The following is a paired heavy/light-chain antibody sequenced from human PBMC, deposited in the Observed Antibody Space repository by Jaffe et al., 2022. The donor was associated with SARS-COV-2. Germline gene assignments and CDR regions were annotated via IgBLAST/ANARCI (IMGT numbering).Light chain of an antibody. CDR3: LQRSNWPLT. J-gene: IGKJ4*01. V-gene: IGKV3-11*01. CDR2: DAT. Sequence: EIVLTQSPATLSLSPGERATVSCTASQSVSTSLVWYQQRPGQPPRLLISDATNRAPGTPARFSGSGSGTDFTLTISSLEPEDFAVYYCLQRSNWPLTFGGGTQVDFK. CDR1: QSVSTS.
Heavy chain of an antibody. CDR3: AKDRANAGVFGV. J-gene: IGHJ3*01. D-gene: IGHD2-2*01. CDR2: INRHGTET. V-gene: IGHV3-7*01. Sequence: EVQLVESGGGLVQPGGSLRLSCAASGFIFSDYWMGWVRQAPGKGLEWVASINRHGTETNYMDSVKGRFTISRDNAKTSLFLQMNSLRVDDTAIYYCAKDRANAGVFGVWGQGTMVTVSS. CDR1: GFIFSDYW.